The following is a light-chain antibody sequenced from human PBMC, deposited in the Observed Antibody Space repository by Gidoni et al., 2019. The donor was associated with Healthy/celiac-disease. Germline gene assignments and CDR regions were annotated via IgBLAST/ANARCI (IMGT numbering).Light chain of an antibody. CDR1: QSIRSY. J-gene: IGKJ4*01. CDR3: QQRSNWPLT. CDR2: DAS. Sequence: EIVLTHSPATLSLSPGERVTLSCRASQSIRSYLAWYQQKHGQAPRLLIYDASNRATGIPARFSGSGSGTDFTLTISSLEPEDFAVYYCQQRSNWPLTFGGGTKVEIK. V-gene: IGKV3-11*01.